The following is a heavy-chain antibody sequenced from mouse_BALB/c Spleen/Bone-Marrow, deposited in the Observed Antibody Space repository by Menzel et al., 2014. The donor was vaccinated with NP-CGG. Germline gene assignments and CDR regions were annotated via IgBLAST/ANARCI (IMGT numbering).Heavy chain of an antibody. J-gene: IGHJ1*01. CDR2: IDPANGNT. CDR3: ASYYYGRYFDV. D-gene: IGHD1-1*01. CDR1: GFNIKDTY. V-gene: IGHV14-3*02. Sequence: EVQLQQSGAELVKPGASVKLSCTASGFNIKDTYMHWVKQRPEQGLEWIGWIDPANGNTKYDPNFQGKATITADTSSNTAYLQLSSLTSEDTAVYYCASYYYGRYFDVWGAGTTVTVSS.